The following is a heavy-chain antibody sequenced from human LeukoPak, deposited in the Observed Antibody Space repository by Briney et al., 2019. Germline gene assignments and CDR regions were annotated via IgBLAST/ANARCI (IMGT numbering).Heavy chain of an antibody. Sequence: SVKVSCKASGGTSNSHAISWVRQAPGQGLELMGRIIPNLGTTNRAQNFQDRVTLTADKSTNTAYMELTSLTSDDTAVYYCATTNDGGGYQWGDFFDFWGQGTLVTVSS. CDR3: ATTNDGGGYQWGDFFDF. CDR2: IIPNLGTT. V-gene: IGHV1-69*04. D-gene: IGHD3-22*01. CDR1: GGTSNSHA. J-gene: IGHJ4*02.